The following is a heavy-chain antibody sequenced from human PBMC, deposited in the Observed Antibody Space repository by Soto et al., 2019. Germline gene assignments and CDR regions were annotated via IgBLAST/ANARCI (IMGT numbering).Heavy chain of an antibody. V-gene: IGHV1-69*01. D-gene: IGHD3-22*01. J-gene: IGHJ6*02. CDR3: AGGRIVVVGSRAYYGLDV. CDR2: ILPVVGLV. Sequence: QVHLLLQSGAEVKKPGSSVKVSCKASGGTPSNSAISWVRQAPGQGLEWMGGILPVVGLVKYAQNFQGRVTITADESTNPAYMELSSLSPEDTAVYYCAGGRIVVVGSRAYYGLDVWGQGTTVTVSS. CDR1: GGTPSNSA.